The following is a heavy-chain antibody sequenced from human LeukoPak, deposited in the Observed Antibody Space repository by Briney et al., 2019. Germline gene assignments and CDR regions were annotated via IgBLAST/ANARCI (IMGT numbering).Heavy chain of an antibody. D-gene: IGHD3-3*01. CDR1: GYTFTSYG. CDR3: ARADITSFGVVINFDH. V-gene: IGHV1-18*01. Sequence: ASVKVSCKASGYTFTSYGISWVRQAPGQGLEWMGWLSAYNGHTNYAQKLQGRVTMTTDTTTSTAYMEVRSLRSDDTAVYYCARADITSFGVVINFDHWGQGSLVSVSS. J-gene: IGHJ4*02. CDR2: LSAYNGHT.